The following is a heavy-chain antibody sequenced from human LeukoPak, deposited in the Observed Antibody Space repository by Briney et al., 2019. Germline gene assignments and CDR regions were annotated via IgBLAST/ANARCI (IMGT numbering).Heavy chain of an antibody. CDR3: AKDRLRWPSFPDY. J-gene: IGHJ4*02. V-gene: IGHV3-30*18. Sequence: GGSLRLSCAASGFTFSSYGMHWVRQAPGKGLEWVAVISYDGSNKYYADSVKGRFTISRDNSKNTLYLQMSSLRAEDTAVYYCAKDRLRWPSFPDYWGQGTLVTVSS. CDR2: ISYDGSNK. CDR1: GFTFSSYG. D-gene: IGHD4-23*01.